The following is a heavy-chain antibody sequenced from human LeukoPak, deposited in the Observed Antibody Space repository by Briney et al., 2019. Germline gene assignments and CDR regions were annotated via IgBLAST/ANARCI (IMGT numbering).Heavy chain of an antibody. CDR2: ISSSGSTI. Sequence: GGSLRLSCAASGFTFSDYYMSWIRHAPGKGLEGVAYISSSGSTIYYADSVKGRFTISRDNAKNSLYLQMNSLRAEDRAVYYCASCLYDSSGYFAFDIWGQGTMVSVFS. J-gene: IGHJ3*02. D-gene: IGHD3-22*01. CDR3: ASCLYDSSGYFAFDI. V-gene: IGHV3-11*01. CDR1: GFTFSDYY.